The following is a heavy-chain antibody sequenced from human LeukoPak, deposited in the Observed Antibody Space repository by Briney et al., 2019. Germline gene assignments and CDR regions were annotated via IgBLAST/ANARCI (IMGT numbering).Heavy chain of an antibody. D-gene: IGHD4-17*01. V-gene: IGHV4-31*03. CDR3: ARVSLSGDYRVDY. CDR1: GGSISSGGYY. J-gene: IGHJ4*02. CDR2: IYYSGST. Sequence: SETLSLTCTVSGGSISSGGYYWSWIRQHPGKGLEWIGYIYYSGSTYYNLSLKSRVTISVDTSKNQFSLKLSSVTAADTAVYYCARVSLSGDYRVDYWGQGTLVTVSS.